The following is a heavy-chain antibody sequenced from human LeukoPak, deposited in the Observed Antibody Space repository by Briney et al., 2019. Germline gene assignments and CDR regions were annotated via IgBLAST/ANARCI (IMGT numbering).Heavy chain of an antibody. CDR3: ARGGIKTYGSGSYFWFDP. V-gene: IGHV4-4*07. CDR1: GGSISSYY. D-gene: IGHD3-10*01. J-gene: IGHJ5*02. CDR2: IYTSGST. Sequence: SETLSLTCTVSGGSISSYYWSWIGRPAGKGWEWIGRIYTSGSTNYNPSLKSRVTMSVDTSKNQFSLKLSSVTAADTAVYYCARGGIKTYGSGSYFWFDPWGQGTLVTVSS.